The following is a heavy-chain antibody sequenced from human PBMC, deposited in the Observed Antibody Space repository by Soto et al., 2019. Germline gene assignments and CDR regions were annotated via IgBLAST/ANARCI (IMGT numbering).Heavy chain of an antibody. Sequence: QVQLVESGGGVVQPGRSLRLSCAASGFTFSSYGMHWVRQAPGKGLEWVAVISYDGSNKYYADSVKGRFTISRDNSKNTLYLQMNSLRVEDTAVYSCAKNGAGRREDYYMDVWGKGTTVTVSS. CDR3: AKNGAGRREDYYMDV. J-gene: IGHJ6*03. D-gene: IGHD3-10*01. CDR2: ISYDGSNK. V-gene: IGHV3-30*18. CDR1: GFTFSSYG.